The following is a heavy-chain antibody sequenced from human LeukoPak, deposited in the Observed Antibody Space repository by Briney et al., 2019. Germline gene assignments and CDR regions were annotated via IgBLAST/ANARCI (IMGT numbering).Heavy chain of an antibody. J-gene: IGHJ6*02. Sequence: GGSLRLSCAVSGFTFSSYWMHWVRHAPGKGLVWVSRINTDGSSTSYAGSVKGRFTISRDNAKNTLYLQMNSLRVEDTAVYYRVRDSYTTGRYYGMDVWGQGTTVTVSS. CDR2: INTDGSST. CDR1: GFTFSSYW. CDR3: VRDSYTTGRYYGMDV. D-gene: IGHD3-16*02. V-gene: IGHV3-74*01.